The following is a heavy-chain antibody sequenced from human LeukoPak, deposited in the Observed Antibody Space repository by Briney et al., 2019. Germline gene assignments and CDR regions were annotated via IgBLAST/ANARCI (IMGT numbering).Heavy chain of an antibody. D-gene: IGHD3-10*01. V-gene: IGHV5-51*01. J-gene: IGHJ5*02. CDR2: IYPGDSDT. Sequence: NLGESLKISCKGSGYSFTSYWIGWVRQMPGKGLEWMGIIYPGDSDTRYSPSFQGQVTISADKSISTAYLQWSSLKASDTAMYYCARHDGRTGSGSLGFDPWGQGTLVTVSS. CDR3: ARHDGRTGSGSLGFDP. CDR1: GYSFTSYW.